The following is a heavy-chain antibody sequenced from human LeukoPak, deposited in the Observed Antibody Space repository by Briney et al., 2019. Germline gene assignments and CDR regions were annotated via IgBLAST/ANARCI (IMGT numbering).Heavy chain of an antibody. V-gene: IGHV3-23*01. J-gene: IGHJ4*02. D-gene: IGHD5-12*01. CDR3: AKDREGLSSGYDLEYFDY. Sequence: GGSLRLSCAASGFTFSSYAMNWVRQAPGKGLEWVSAISGGGGTTYYADSVKGRFTISRDNSKNTLFLQMNSLRVGDTAVYYCAKDREGLSSGYDLEYFDYWGQGTLVTVSS. CDR2: ISGGGGTT. CDR1: GFTFSSYA.